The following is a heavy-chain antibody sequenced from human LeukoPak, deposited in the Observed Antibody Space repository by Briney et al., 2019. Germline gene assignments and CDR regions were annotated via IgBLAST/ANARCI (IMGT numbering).Heavy chain of an antibody. CDR3: AKDSGGTYFYYYYYMDI. Sequence: ASVTVSCRASGYTFTGYFIHWVRQAPGQGLEWMGWSNPNSGGTSSAQKFQGRVTMTRDTSITTAYMELSSLRSDDTAVYYCAKDSGGTYFYYYYYMDIWGKGTTVTVSS. CDR2: SNPNSGGT. J-gene: IGHJ6*03. V-gene: IGHV1-2*02. D-gene: IGHD1-26*01. CDR1: GYTFTGYF.